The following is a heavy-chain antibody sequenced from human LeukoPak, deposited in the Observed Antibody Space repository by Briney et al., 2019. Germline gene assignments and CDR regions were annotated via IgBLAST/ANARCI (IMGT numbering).Heavy chain of an antibody. CDR2: IINSGGT. Sequence: SETLSLTCAVYGGSFSGYYWSWIRQPPGRGGGGVGEIINSGGTNYTPSLKSRVTISVDTSKNQYSPKLSSVTAADTAVYYCARGRGVITTRYYYMDVWGKGTTVTVSS. V-gene: IGHV4-34*01. CDR3: ARGRGVITTRYYYMDV. D-gene: IGHD3-10*01. CDR1: GGSFSGYY. J-gene: IGHJ6*03.